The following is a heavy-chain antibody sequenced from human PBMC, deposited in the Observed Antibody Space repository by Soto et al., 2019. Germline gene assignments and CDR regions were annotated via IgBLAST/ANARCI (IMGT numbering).Heavy chain of an antibody. CDR1: GYSFTSYW. CDR3: VRHVTAVTYGMDV. Sequence: EVQLVQSGAEVKKPGESLRISCKASGYSFTSYWISWVRQMPGNGLEWMGNIDPSDSYTNYSPSFQGHVTVSADKSISTAYLQWSSLKASDTAMYYCVRHVTAVTYGMDVWGQGTTVTVSS. V-gene: IGHV5-10-1*03. J-gene: IGHJ6*02. CDR2: IDPSDSYT. D-gene: IGHD4-17*01.